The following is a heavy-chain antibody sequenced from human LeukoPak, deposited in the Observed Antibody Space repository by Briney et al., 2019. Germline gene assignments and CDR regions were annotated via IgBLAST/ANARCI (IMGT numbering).Heavy chain of an antibody. CDR2: INPNSGGT. CDR3: ARALSQDYYYYYMDV. Sequence: ASVKVSCKASGYTFTGYYMHWVRQAPGQGLEWMGWINPNSGGTNYAQKFQGRVTMTRDTSISTAYMELSRLRSDDTAVYYCARALSQDYYYYYMDVWGKGTTVTVSS. CDR1: GYTFTGYY. J-gene: IGHJ6*03. V-gene: IGHV1-2*02.